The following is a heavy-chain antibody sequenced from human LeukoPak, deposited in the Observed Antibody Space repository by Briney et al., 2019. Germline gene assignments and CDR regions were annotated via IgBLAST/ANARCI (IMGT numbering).Heavy chain of an antibody. J-gene: IGHJ4*02. CDR3: AKDYEDTAGAGLDS. V-gene: IGHV3-30*18. CDR2: ISFDGGDH. Sequence: GGSLRLSCVGTGFTFSHHGMHWVRQAPDKGLEGVAAISFDGGDHYYADSVKGRFTLSRDNSKNTVFLQMNRLGAEGTAVYYCAKDYEDTAGAGLDSWGKGSLVTVSS. CDR1: GFTFSHHG. D-gene: IGHD5-18*01.